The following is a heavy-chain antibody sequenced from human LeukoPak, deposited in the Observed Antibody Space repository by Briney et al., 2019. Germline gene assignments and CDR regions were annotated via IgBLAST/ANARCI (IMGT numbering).Heavy chain of an antibody. CDR3: ARGTSFYGVNQPIDY. V-gene: IGHV6-1*01. CDR1: GDSFSSNSVT. J-gene: IGHJ4*02. D-gene: IGHD4-23*01. CDR2: TYYRSTWYN. Sequence: SQTLSLTCAIPGDSFSSNSVTWNWIRQSPSRGLEWLGRTYYRSTWYNDYAVSVRGRITVNPDTSKNQFSLHLNSVTPEDTAVYYCARGTSFYGVNQPIDYWGQGTLVTVSS.